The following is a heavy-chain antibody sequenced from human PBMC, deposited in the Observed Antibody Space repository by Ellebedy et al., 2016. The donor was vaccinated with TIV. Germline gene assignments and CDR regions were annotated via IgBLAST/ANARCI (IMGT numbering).Heavy chain of an antibody. CDR1: GFTFSNYW. V-gene: IGHV3-74*01. CDR2: IKTDGSGT. D-gene: IGHD3/OR15-3a*01. Sequence: GGSLTLSXAASGFTFSNYWMHWVRQAPGKGLVWVSRIKTDGSGTTYADSVKGRFTISRDNAKNTMYLQMNSLRAEDTAVYYCARGTGSDQLRFGMDVWGQGTTVTVS. J-gene: IGHJ6*02. CDR3: ARGTGSDQLRFGMDV.